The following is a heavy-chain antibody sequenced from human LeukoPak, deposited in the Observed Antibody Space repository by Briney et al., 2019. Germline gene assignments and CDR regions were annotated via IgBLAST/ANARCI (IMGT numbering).Heavy chain of an antibody. J-gene: IGHJ4*02. CDR1: GYTFTGYY. CDR2: INPNSGGT. D-gene: IGHD4-17*01. Sequence: ASVKVSCKASGYTFTGYYMHWVRQAPGQGLEWMGWINPNSGGTNYAQKFQGRVTMTRDTSISTAYMELSRLRSEDTAIYYCARDHGDYVGYWGQGVLVTVSS. V-gene: IGHV1-2*02. CDR3: ARDHGDYVGY.